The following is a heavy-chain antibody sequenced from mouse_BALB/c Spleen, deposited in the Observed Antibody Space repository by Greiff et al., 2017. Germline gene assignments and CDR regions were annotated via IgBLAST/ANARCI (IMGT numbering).Heavy chain of an antibody. Sequence: EVQLVESGTVLARPGASVKMSCKASGYTFTSYWMHWVKQRPGQGLEWIGAIYPGNSDTSYNQKFKGKAKLTAVTSTSTAYMELSSLTNEDSAVYYCTRCLNDYDGSWFAYWGQGTLVTVSA. D-gene: IGHD2-4*01. CDR2: IYPGNSDT. V-gene: IGHV1-5*01. CDR3: TRCLNDYDGSWFAY. J-gene: IGHJ3*01. CDR1: GYTFTSYW.